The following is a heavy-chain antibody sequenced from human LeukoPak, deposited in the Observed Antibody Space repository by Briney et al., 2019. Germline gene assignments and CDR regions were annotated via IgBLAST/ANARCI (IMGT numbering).Heavy chain of an antibody. J-gene: IGHJ4*02. Sequence: GGSLRLSCAASGFTFNNYAMSWVRQAPGKGLEWVSSISSSSSYIYYADSVKGRFTISRDNAKNSLYLQMNSLRAEDTAVYYCARGWDYGSGSPDYWGQGTLVTVSS. V-gene: IGHV3-21*01. CDR3: ARGWDYGSGSPDY. CDR2: ISSSSSYI. D-gene: IGHD3-10*01. CDR1: GFTFNNYA.